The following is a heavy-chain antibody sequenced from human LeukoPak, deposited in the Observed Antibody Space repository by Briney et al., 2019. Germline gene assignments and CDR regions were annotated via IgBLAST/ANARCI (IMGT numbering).Heavy chain of an antibody. Sequence: PGGSLRLSCAASGFTFSSYWMSCVRQAPGKGLEWVANIKLDGSEKYYVDSVKGRFTISRDNAKNSLYLQMNSLRAEDTAVYYCASLDYDSPPDYWGQGTLVTVSS. CDR2: IKLDGSEK. V-gene: IGHV3-7*01. J-gene: IGHJ4*02. D-gene: IGHD3-22*01. CDR3: ASLDYDSPPDY. CDR1: GFTFSSYW.